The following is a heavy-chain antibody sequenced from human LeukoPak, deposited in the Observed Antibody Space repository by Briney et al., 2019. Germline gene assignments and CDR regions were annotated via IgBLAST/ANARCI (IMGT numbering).Heavy chain of an antibody. CDR1: GGSISSTSYY. CDR3: ARDGGSYYPYFYYYYMDV. Sequence: SETLSLTCAVSGGSISSTSYYWGWIRQPPGKGLEWIGSIYYSGRTYYNPSLKSRVTISVDTSKNQFSLKLSSVTAADTAVYYCARDGGSYYPYFYYYYMDVWGEGTTVTVSS. CDR2: IYYSGRT. V-gene: IGHV4-39*07. D-gene: IGHD1-26*01. J-gene: IGHJ6*03.